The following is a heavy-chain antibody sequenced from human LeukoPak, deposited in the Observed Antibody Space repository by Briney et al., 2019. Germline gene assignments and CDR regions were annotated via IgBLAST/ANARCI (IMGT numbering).Heavy chain of an antibody. D-gene: IGHD6-6*01. CDR1: GGSFSGYY. J-gene: IGHJ5*02. CDR3: ASSSSLHWCDP. V-gene: IGHV4-34*01. CDR2: INHSGST. Sequence: SGTLSLTCAVSGGSFSGYYWSWIRQPPGKGLEWIGEINHSGSTNYNPSLKSRVTISVDTSKNQFSLKLNSVTAADTAVYYCASSSSLHWCDPWGQGTLVTVS.